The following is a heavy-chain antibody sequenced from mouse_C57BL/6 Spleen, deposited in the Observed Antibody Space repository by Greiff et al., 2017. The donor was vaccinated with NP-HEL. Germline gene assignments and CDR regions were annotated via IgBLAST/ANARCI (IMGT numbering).Heavy chain of an antibody. CDR3: ARLGNWDSDY. J-gene: IGHJ2*01. Sequence: QVQLQQPGAELVMPGASVKLSCKASGYTFTSYWMHWVKQRPGQGLEWIGEIDPSDSYTNYNQKFKGKSTLTVDKSSSTAYMQLSSLTSEDSAVYYCARLGNWDSDYWGQGTTLTVSS. CDR1: GYTFTSYW. V-gene: IGHV1-69*01. D-gene: IGHD4-1*01. CDR2: IDPSDSYT.